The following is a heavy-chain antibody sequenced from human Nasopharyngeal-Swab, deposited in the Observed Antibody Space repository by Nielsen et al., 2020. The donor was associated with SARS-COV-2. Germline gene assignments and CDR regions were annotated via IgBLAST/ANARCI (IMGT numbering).Heavy chain of an antibody. J-gene: IGHJ6*02. V-gene: IGHV1-2*02. CDR3: AWGSTSSPPYYYYYGMDV. CDR1: GYTFTGYY. CDR2: INPNSGGP. D-gene: IGHD2-2*01. Sequence: ASVKVSCKASGYTFTGYYMHWVRQAPGQGLEWMGWINPNSGGPNYAQKFQGRATMTRDTSISTAYMELSRLRSDDTAVYYCAWGSTSSPPYYYYYGMDVWGQGTTVTVSS.